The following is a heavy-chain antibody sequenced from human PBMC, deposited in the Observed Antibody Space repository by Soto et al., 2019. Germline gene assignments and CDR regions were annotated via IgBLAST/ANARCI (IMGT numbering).Heavy chain of an antibody. CDR2: IWYDGSNK. J-gene: IGHJ6*01. V-gene: IGHV3-33*01. Sequence: QVQLVESGGGVVQPGRSLRLSCAASGFTFSSYGMHWVRQAPGKGLEWVAVIWYDGSNKYYADSVKGRFTISRDNSKNTLYLQMNSLRAEDTAVYYCAREGLRRGYSSSGDYYYGMDVW. D-gene: IGHD6-13*01. CDR1: GFTFSSYG. CDR3: AREGLRRGYSSSGDYYYGMDV.